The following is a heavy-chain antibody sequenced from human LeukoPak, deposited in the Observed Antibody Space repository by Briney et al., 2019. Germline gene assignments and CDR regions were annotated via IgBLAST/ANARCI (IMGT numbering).Heavy chain of an antibody. V-gene: IGHV6-1*01. D-gene: IGHD6-13*01. CDR2: TYYRSKRHN. CDR1: GDSVSSNSAT. Sequence: SQTLSLTCAISGDSVSSNSATWNWIRQSPSRGLEWLGRTYYRSKRHNDYAVSVKSRITFTPDTSKNQFSLQLNSVITEDTAVYYCVRVIATTGYFDYWGQGTLVTVSS. J-gene: IGHJ4*02. CDR3: VRVIATTGYFDY.